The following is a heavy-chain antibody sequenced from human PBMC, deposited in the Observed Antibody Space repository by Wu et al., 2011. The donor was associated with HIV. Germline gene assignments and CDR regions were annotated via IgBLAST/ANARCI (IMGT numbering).Heavy chain of an antibody. CDR1: GTASPTTT. CDR2: RSPNNGVT. J-gene: IGHJ3*01. V-gene: IGHV1-2*02. CDR3: ARGENAFEF. Sequence: VQLAQSGAEVKKPGATVKIPARFLGTASPTTTYTGVQQAPGQGLEWLGSRSPNNGVTFVAQKFQGRVTMTGDTSISAAYLEIGSLTFDDTAIYYCARGENAFEFWGQGTLVTVSS.